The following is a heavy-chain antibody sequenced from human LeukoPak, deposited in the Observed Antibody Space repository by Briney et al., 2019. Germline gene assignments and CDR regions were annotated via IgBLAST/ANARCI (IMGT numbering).Heavy chain of an antibody. V-gene: IGHV3-30*04. CDR2: VEADGKNM. Sequence: GGSLRLSCAASGFTFSHSIMHWVRQAPGKGLEWVAVVEADGKNMYYADSVKGRFTISRDNSQNTVYLQMNSLRAGDTAVYYCAREKSRDGHNEGLCYYYMDVWGKGTTVTVSS. CDR1: GFTFSHSI. D-gene: IGHD5-24*01. CDR3: AREKSRDGHNEGLCYYYMDV. J-gene: IGHJ6*03.